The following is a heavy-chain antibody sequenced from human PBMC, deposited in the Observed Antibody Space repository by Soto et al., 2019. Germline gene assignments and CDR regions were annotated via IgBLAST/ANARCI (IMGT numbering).Heavy chain of an antibody. CDR3: ARDKITGLFDY. V-gene: IGHV4-34*01. Sequence: QVQLQQWGAGLLKPSETLSLTCAVYGGSFSGYYWTWIRQPPGTGLEWIGEINHSGSTNYNPSLTARXAXSXHTSKNQFSLKLTSGTAPDTAVYYCARDKITGLFDYWGQGTLVTVSS. CDR2: INHSGST. J-gene: IGHJ4*02. CDR1: GGSFSGYY. D-gene: IGHD2-8*02.